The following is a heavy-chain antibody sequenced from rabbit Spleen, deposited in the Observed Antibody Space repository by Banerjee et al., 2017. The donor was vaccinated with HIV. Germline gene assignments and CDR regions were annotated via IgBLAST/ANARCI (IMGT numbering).Heavy chain of an antibody. J-gene: IGHJ6*01. Sequence: EQLEESGGGLVKPEGSLTLTCKASGVSFSDKDVMCWVRQAPGKGLEWIACIYAGSSGSTYSATWAKGRFTLSKTSSTTMTLQMTTLTAADTATYFCARDAGTSFSTYGMDLWGPGTLVTVS. V-gene: IGHV1S45*01. D-gene: IGHD8-1*01. CDR2: IYAGSSGST. CDR1: GVSFSDKDV. CDR3: ARDAGTSFSTYGMDL.